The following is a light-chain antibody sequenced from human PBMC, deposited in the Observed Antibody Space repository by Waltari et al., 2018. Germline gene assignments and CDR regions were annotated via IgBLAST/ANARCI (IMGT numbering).Light chain of an antibody. J-gene: IGKJ5*01. Sequence: DIVLTQSPGTLSLSPGERATLSCRASQSVASSYFAWYQQRPGQAPSLLIYAASSRTSGIPDRFSGSGSGTDFTLTISRLEPEDFAVYYCQHYGSSPPITFGQGTRLEIK. V-gene: IGKV3-20*01. CDR2: AAS. CDR1: QSVASSY. CDR3: QHYGSSPPIT.